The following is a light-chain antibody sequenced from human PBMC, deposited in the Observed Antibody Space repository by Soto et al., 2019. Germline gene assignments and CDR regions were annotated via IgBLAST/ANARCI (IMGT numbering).Light chain of an antibody. Sequence: QPVLTQPPSASGAPGQGVTISCSGGTSNIGTNNVNWYHQFPGTTPKLLIHNNDQRPSGVPDRFSASKSGTSASLAISGLQSEDEGDYFCAAWDDSLNGHVVFGGGTQLTVL. CDR3: AAWDDSLNGHVV. CDR2: NND. CDR1: TSNIGTNN. V-gene: IGLV1-44*01. J-gene: IGLJ2*01.